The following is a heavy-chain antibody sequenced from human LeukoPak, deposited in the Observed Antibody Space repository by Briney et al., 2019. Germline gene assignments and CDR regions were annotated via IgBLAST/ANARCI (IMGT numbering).Heavy chain of an antibody. Sequence: GSLRLSCAASGFTVSSNYMSWVRQAPGKGLEWVSVIYSGGSTYYADSVKGRFTISRDNSKNTLSLQMSSLRAEDTAVYYCARDMARRVEMATIDYWGQGTLVTVSS. CDR3: ARDMARRVEMATIDY. D-gene: IGHD5-24*01. CDR1: GFTVSSNY. V-gene: IGHV3-53*01. CDR2: IYSGGST. J-gene: IGHJ4*02.